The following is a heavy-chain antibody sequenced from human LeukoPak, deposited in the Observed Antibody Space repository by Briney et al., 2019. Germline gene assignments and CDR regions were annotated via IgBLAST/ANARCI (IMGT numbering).Heavy chain of an antibody. J-gene: IGHJ4*02. D-gene: IGHD4-17*01. Sequence: GESLKISCKCSGYSFTSYWIGGVRQMPGKGLGWVGIIYPDDSETRYTPSFQDQVTISADKSISTAYLQWSSLKASDTAMYYCARHYPGGDYFIDYWGQGTLVTVSS. V-gene: IGHV5-51*01. CDR2: IYPDDSET. CDR1: GYSFTSYW. CDR3: ARHYPGGDYFIDY.